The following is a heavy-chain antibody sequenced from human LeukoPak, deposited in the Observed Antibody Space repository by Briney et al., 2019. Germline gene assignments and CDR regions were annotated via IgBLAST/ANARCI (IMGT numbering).Heavy chain of an antibody. V-gene: IGHV3-23*01. CDR2: IGSSTFGT. CDR3: AKHSGQGDFNY. J-gene: IGHJ4*02. CDR1: GVTFSNYA. D-gene: IGHD3-3*01. Sequence: PGGAPRLSCAPSGVTFSNYAMRWGRETLGKGLEWVSAIGSSTFGTYCADSVKGRFTISRDISRNTVYLQMNSLRVEDTAIYFCAKHSGQGDFNYWGQGALVTVSS.